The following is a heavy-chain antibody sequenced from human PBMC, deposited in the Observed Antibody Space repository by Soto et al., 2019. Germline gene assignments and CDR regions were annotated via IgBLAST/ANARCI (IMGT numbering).Heavy chain of an antibody. V-gene: IGHV4-59*01. CDR2: IYYSGST. Sequence: SETLSLTCTVSGGSISSYYWSWIRQPPGKGLEWIGYIYYSGSTNYNPSLKSRVTISVDTSKNQFSLKLSSVTAADTAVYYCARGQGITMVRGVTVYFDYWGQGTLVTVSS. J-gene: IGHJ4*02. CDR3: ARGQGITMVRGVTVYFDY. CDR1: GGSISSYY. D-gene: IGHD3-10*01.